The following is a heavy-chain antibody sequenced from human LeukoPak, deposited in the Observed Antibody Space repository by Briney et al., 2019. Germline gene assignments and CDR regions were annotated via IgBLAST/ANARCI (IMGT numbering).Heavy chain of an antibody. CDR1: GYTFTGYY. D-gene: IGHD3-9*01. V-gene: IGHV7-4-1*02. J-gene: IGHJ4*02. CDR2: INTNTGNP. CDR3: ARAPYDILTGYYSGLDY. Sequence: ASVKVSCKASGYTFTGYYMHWVRQAPGQGLEWMGWINTNTGNPTYAQGFTGRFVFSLDTSVSTAYLQISSLKAEDTAVYYCARAPYDILTGYYSGLDYWGQGTLVTVSS.